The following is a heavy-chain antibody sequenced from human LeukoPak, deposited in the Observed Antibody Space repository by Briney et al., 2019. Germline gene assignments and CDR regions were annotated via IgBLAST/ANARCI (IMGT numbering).Heavy chain of an antibody. J-gene: IGHJ5*02. CDR1: GYTFTSYD. D-gene: IGHD2-2*01. V-gene: IGHV1-8*01. CDR2: MNPNSGNT. CDR3: ARVPPGGYCSSTSCWDWFDP. Sequence: ASVKVSCKASGYTFTSYDINWVRQATGQGLEWMGWMNPNSGNTGYAQKFQGRVTMTRNTSISTAYMELSSLRSEDTAVYYCARVPPGGYCSSTSCWDWFDPWGQGTLVTVPS.